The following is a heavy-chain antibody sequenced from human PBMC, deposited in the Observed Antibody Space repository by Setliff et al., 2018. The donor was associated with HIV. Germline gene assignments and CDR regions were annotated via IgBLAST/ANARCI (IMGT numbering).Heavy chain of an antibody. D-gene: IGHD1-26*01. Sequence: PSETLSLTCTVSGDSITRGSYYWSWIRQPAGKGLEWIGHIYTSGKTHYSPSLKSRITISADTSKNQFSLKVNSMTAADTAVYYCARGARLLAAYSDRWDYFYMAVWGKGTTVTVSS. CDR1: GDSITRGSYY. CDR3: ARGARLLAAYSDRWDYFYMAV. J-gene: IGHJ6*03. V-gene: IGHV4-61*09. CDR2: IYTSGKT.